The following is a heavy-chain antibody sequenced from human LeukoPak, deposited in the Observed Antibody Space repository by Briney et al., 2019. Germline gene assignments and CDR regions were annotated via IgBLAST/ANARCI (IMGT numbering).Heavy chain of an antibody. V-gene: IGHV1-2*02. CDR3: ARDRNYYYYMDV. Sequence: GASVKVSCKASGYTFTSYGITWVRQAPGQGLEWMGWINPNSGGTNYAQKFQGRVTMTRDTSISTAYMELSRLRSDDTAVYYCARDRNYYYYMDVWGKGTTVTISS. CDR1: GYTFTSYG. CDR2: INPNSGGT. J-gene: IGHJ6*03.